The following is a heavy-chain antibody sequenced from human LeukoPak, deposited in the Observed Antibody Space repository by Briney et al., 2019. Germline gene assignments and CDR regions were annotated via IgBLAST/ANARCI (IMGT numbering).Heavy chain of an antibody. CDR2: TYYRSKWYN. V-gene: IGHV6-1*01. D-gene: IGHD6-19*01. J-gene: IGHJ3*02. Sequence: SQTLSLTCAISGDSVSSNSAAWNWIRQSPSRGLEWLGRTYYRSKWYNDYAVSVKSRITINPDTSKNQFSLQLNSVTPEDTAVYYCARDQYSSGWSSPDRNDAFDIWGQGTMVTVSS. CDR1: GDSVSSNSAA. CDR3: ARDQYSSGWSSPDRNDAFDI.